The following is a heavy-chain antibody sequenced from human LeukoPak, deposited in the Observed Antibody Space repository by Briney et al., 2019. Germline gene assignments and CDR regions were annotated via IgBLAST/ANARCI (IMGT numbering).Heavy chain of an antibody. D-gene: IGHD4-17*01. J-gene: IGHJ6*02. CDR3: ARAYGDYGYPYYYYGMDV. V-gene: IGHV1-8*01. CDR1: GCTFTSYD. Sequence: ASVKVSCKASGCTFTSYDINWVRQATGQGLEWMGWMNPNSGNTGYAQKFQGRVTMTRNTSISTAYMELSSLRSEDTAVYYCARAYGDYGYPYYYYGMDVWGQGTTVTVSS. CDR2: MNPNSGNT.